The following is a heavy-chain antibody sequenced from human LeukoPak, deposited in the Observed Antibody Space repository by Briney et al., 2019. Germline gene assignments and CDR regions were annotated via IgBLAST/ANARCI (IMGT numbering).Heavy chain of an antibody. CDR3: ARDRVGYSYGSFVY. D-gene: IGHD5-18*01. CDR2: IYYSGST. Sequence: SETLSLTCTVAGGSISSYYWSWIRQPPGKGLEWRGYIYYSGSTNSNPSLKSRATISVDTSKNQFSLKLSSVTAADTAVYYCARDRVGYSYGSFVYWGQGTLVTVSS. V-gene: IGHV4-59*01. J-gene: IGHJ4*02. CDR1: GGSISSYY.